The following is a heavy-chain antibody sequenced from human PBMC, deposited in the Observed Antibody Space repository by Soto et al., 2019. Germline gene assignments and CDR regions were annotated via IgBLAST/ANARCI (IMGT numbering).Heavy chain of an antibody. CDR3: ARRIPFGYGMDV. J-gene: IGHJ6*02. D-gene: IGHD2-21*01. Sequence: EGQLVESGGGLVQPGGSLRLSCAASGFTFSSYAMHWVRQAPGKGLEYVSVITSNGGNTDYASFVKGRFTISRDNSKNTLYLQMGSLRAEDMAVYYCARRIPFGYGMDVWGQGTTVTVSS. CDR2: ITSNGGNT. CDR1: GFTFSSYA. V-gene: IGHV3-64*01.